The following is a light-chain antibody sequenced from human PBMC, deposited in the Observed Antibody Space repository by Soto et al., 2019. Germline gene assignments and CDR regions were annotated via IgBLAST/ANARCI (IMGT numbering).Light chain of an antibody. CDR3: CSYAGGYSFV. J-gene: IGLJ2*01. CDR2: DVT. CDR1: SSDVGRYNY. Sequence: QSALTRPRSVSGSPGQSVTISCTGTSSDVGRYNYVSWYQQHPGIAPKLIIYDVTKRPSGVPDRFSGSKSGNTASLTISGLQTEDESDYYCCSYAGGYSFVFGGGTQLTVL. V-gene: IGLV2-11*01.